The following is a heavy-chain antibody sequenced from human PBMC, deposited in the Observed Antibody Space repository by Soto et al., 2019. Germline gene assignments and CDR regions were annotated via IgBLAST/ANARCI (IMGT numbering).Heavy chain of an antibody. Sequence: PSETLSLTCTVSGGSISSGDYYWSWIRQPPGKGLEWIGYIYYSGSTYYNPSLKSRVTISVDTSKNQFSLKLSSVTAADTAVYYCARIILFDYGDYYFDYWGQGTLVTVSS. CDR2: IYYSGST. V-gene: IGHV4-30-4*01. CDR3: ARIILFDYGDYYFDY. CDR1: GGSISSGDYY. D-gene: IGHD4-17*01. J-gene: IGHJ4*02.